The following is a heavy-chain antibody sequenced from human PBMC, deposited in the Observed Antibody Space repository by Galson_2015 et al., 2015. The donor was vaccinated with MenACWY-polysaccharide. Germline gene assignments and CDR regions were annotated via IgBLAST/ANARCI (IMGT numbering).Heavy chain of an antibody. V-gene: IGHV3-49*04. J-gene: IGHJ4*02. CDR2: TRNKAYSGST. D-gene: IGHD1-1*01. Sequence: SLRLSCATSGFTFDDYAMSWVRQAPGKGLEWVGFTRNKAYSGSTEYAASVKGRFTISRDDSKSIAYLQMSSLRTEDTAIYYCARDRTTGFNPFYLDSWGQGTRVTVSS. CDR1: GFTFDDYA. CDR3: ARDRTTGFNPFYLDS.